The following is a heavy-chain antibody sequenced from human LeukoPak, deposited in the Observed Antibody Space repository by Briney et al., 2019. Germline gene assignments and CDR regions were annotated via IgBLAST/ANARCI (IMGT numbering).Heavy chain of an antibody. V-gene: IGHV1-8*01. Sequence: GASVKVSCKASGYTYTSYDINWVRQATGQGLEWMGWMNPNSGNTGYAQKFQGRVTMARNTSISTAYMELSSLRSEYTAVYYCARARSGRIDAFDIWGQGTMVTVSS. CDR1: GYTYTSYD. CDR2: MNPNSGNT. J-gene: IGHJ3*02. CDR3: ARARSGRIDAFDI. D-gene: IGHD2-15*01.